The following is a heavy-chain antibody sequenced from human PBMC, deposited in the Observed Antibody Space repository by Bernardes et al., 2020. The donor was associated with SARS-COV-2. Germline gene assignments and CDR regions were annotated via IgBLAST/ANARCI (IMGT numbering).Heavy chain of an antibody. D-gene: IGHD3-3*01. CDR3: ARLFGVAPYYYYGMDV. V-gene: IGHV1-2*02. J-gene: IGHJ6*02. CDR2: INPNSGGT. CDR1: GYTFTGYY. Sequence: ASMKVSCKASGYTFTGYYMHWVRQAPGQGLEWMGWINPNSGGTNYAQKFQGRVTMTRDTSISTAYMELSRLRSDDTAVYYCARLFGVAPYYYYGMDVWGQGTTVTVSS.